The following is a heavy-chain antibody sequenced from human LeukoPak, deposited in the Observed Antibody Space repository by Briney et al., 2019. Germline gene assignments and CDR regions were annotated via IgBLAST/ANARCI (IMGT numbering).Heavy chain of an antibody. D-gene: IGHD1-14*01. J-gene: IGHJ4*02. V-gene: IGHV3-30-3*01. CDR1: GFTFSSYA. Sequence: GGCVRLSCAASGFTFSSYAMHWARQAPGKGLEWVAVISFDGSNQHYADSVKGRFTISRDNSKNTLYLQMNSLRTEDTAVYYCAREPETRYNFDYWGEGTVDTVSS. CDR2: ISFDGSNQ. CDR3: AREPETRYNFDY.